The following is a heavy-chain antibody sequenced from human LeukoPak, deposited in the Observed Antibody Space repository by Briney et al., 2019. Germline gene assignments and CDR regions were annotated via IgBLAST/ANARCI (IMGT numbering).Heavy chain of an antibody. CDR1: GFTFEDYG. V-gene: IGHV3-20*04. CDR3: VREAGLAFDI. J-gene: IGHJ3*02. Sequence: PGGSLRLSCEASGFTFEDYGMTWVRQRPGKGLEYVCEINWNGDNPVYENSLRGRFTISRDNAKNSVYLQMNSPRAEDTAIYYCVREAGLAFDIWGQGTMVTVSS. D-gene: IGHD3-10*01. CDR2: INWNGDNP.